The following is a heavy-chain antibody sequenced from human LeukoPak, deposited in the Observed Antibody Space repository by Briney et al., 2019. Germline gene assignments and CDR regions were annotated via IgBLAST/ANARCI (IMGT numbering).Heavy chain of an antibody. V-gene: IGHV1-3*01. CDR1: GDTFTSYA. CDR2: LNAGNGDT. Sequence: ASVKVSCKASGDTFTSYAIHWVRQAPGQRLEWMGWLNAGNGDTKYSQKFQGRVTMTRDTSTSTVYMELSSLRSEDTAVYYCARVISGWNWFDPWGQGTLVTVSS. J-gene: IGHJ5*02. CDR3: ARVISGWNWFDP. D-gene: IGHD6-19*01.